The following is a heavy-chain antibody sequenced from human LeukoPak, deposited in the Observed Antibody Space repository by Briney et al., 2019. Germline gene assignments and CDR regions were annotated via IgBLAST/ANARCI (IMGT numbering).Heavy chain of an antibody. J-gene: IGHJ6*03. CDR1: GFTFSNAW. Sequence: GGSLRLSCAASGFTFSNAWTSWVRQAPGKGLEWVGRIKSKTDGGTTDYAAPVKGRFTISRDDSKNTLYLQMNSLKTEDTAVYYCTTHWRIPDYYYYYMDVWGKGTTVTVSS. D-gene: IGHD2-15*01. V-gene: IGHV3-15*01. CDR2: IKSKTDGGTT. CDR3: TTHWRIPDYYYYYMDV.